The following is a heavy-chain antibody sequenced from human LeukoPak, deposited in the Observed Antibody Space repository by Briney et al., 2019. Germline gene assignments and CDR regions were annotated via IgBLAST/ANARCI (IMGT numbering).Heavy chain of an antibody. CDR2: ISSSSSTI. V-gene: IGHV3-48*04. CDR1: GFTFSSYS. D-gene: IGHD6-6*01. J-gene: IGHJ4*02. CDR3: ARDRSRGIAARPHFEGY. Sequence: GGSLRLSCAASGFTFSSYSMNWVRQAPGKGLEWVSYISSSSSTIYYADSVKGRFTISRDNAKNSLYLQMNSLRAEDTAVYYCARDRSRGIAARPHFEGYWGQGTLVTVSS.